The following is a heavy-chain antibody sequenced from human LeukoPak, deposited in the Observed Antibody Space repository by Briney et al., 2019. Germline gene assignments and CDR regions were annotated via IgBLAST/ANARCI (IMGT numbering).Heavy chain of an antibody. CDR3: ARDGQGRYCSGGNCFPFEY. D-gene: IGHD2-15*01. V-gene: IGHV1-2*02. CDR1: GYTFTGYY. CDR2: IYPYSGDT. J-gene: IGHJ4*02. Sequence: ASVKVSCKASGYTFTGYYIHWVRQAPGQGLEWMGWIYPYSGDTNYAQNFQGRVTMTRDTSISTAYMELSSLKSDDTAVYYCARDGQGRYCSGGNCFPFEYWGQGTLVTVSS.